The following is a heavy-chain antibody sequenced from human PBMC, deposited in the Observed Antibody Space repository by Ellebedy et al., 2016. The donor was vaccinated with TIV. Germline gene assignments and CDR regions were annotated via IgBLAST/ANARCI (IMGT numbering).Heavy chain of an antibody. Sequence: GESLKISCVASGFTFRSYAMHWVRQAPGKGLEWVAVISYDGSKKYHVDSVKGRFTISRDDSKNTLYLQMNSLRAEDTAGYYCATSAGSCTFCYYYYYGMDVWGQGTTVTVSS. D-gene: IGHD3-3*02. J-gene: IGHJ6*02. CDR2: ISYDGSKK. CDR1: GFTFRSYA. V-gene: IGHV3-30*04. CDR3: ATSAGSCTFCYYYYYGMDV.